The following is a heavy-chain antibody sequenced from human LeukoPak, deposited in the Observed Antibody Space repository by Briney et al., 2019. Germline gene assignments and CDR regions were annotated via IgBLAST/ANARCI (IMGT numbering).Heavy chain of an antibody. CDR2: TYYRSKWNT. CDR3: ARGCYGSFDY. D-gene: IGHD2-8*01. J-gene: IGHJ4*02. Sequence: SQTLSLTCAISGDSLSNNNVAWNWIRQSPSRGLEWLGRTYYRSKWNTDYAVSVKSRITINSDTSKNQFSLQLNSVTPEDTAVYYCARGCYGSFDYWDQGTLVTVSS. V-gene: IGHV6-1*01. CDR1: GDSLSNNNVA.